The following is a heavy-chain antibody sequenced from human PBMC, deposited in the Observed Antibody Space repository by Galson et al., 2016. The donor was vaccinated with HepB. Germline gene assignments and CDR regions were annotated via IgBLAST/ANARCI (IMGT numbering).Heavy chain of an antibody. V-gene: IGHV3-23*01. CDR1: GFTLTTYT. CDR2: IRGSGTGT. J-gene: IGHJ3*02. D-gene: IGHD6-19*01. Sequence: SLRLSCAASGFTLTTYTMSWVRQAPGKGLEWVSSIRGSGTGTHYADSVKGRFTTSRDNSKNALYLQINSLRGEDTAVYYCANHRTIGYSIGWGGAFDIWGQGTMVTVSS. CDR3: ANHRTIGYSIGWGGAFDI.